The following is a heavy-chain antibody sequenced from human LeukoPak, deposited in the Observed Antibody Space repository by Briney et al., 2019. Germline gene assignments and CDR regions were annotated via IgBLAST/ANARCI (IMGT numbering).Heavy chain of an antibody. Sequence: GGSLRLSCVASGFTFSTYAMSWVRQAQGKGREWVSVISGDGGNTYYEDSQKRRFITSRNNSKNTLYLQMNSLRAEDTSIYFCAKALEQETVIALDFWGQGTLVTVSS. V-gene: IGHV3-23*01. J-gene: IGHJ4*02. CDR1: GFTFSTYA. D-gene: IGHD6-13*01. CDR3: AKALEQETVIALDF. CDR2: ISGDGGNT.